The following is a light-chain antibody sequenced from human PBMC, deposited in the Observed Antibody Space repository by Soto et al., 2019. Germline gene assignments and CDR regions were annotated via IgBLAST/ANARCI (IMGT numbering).Light chain of an antibody. V-gene: IGKV1-8*01. CDR3: HHFGSLPET. J-gene: IGKJ1*01. CDR1: QGISSY. Sequence: AIRMTQSPSSLSASTGDRVTITCRASQGISSYLAWYQQKPGKAPKLLIYAASTLQSGVPSRFSGSGSGTDFTLTISCLQSEDFAVYYCHHFGSLPETFGQGTNVE. CDR2: AAS.